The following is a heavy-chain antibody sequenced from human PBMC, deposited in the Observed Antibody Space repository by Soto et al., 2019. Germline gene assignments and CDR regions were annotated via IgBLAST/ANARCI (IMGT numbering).Heavy chain of an antibody. CDR3: ARGTAAGVDYGMDV. J-gene: IGHJ6*02. D-gene: IGHD6-13*01. CDR2: IYTSGGT. CDR1: GGSFSSYY. Sequence: SETLSLTCAVFGGSFSSYYWSWIRQPAGKGLEWIGRIYTSGGTNYNPSLKSRVTMSADTSKKQFSLRLTSVTAADTAVYYCARGTAAGVDYGMDVWGQGTTVTVSS. V-gene: IGHV4-4*07.